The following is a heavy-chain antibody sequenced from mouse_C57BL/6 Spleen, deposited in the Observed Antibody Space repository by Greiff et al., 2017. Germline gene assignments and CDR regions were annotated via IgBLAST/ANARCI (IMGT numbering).Heavy chain of an antibody. D-gene: IGHD2-1*01. J-gene: IGHJ2*01. V-gene: IGHV1-64*01. Sequence: QVQLQQPGAELVKPGASVKLSCKASGYTFTSYWMHWVKQRPGQGLEWIGMIHPNSGSTNYNEKFKSKATLTVDTSSSTAYMHLISLTSEDSAVXYGARSCYYGNFYFDYWGQGTTLTVSS. CDR1: GYTFTSYW. CDR2: IHPNSGST. CDR3: ARSCYYGNFYFDY.